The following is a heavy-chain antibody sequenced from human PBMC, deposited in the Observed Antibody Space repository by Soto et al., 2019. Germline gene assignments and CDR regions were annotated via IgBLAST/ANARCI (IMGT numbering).Heavy chain of an antibody. Sequence: QVQLQESGPGLVKPSQTLSLTCTVSGGSISSGGYYWSWIRQHPGKGLEWIGYIYYSGSTYYNPSLKSRVTTSVDTSKTQFSLKLSSVTAADTAVYYCARLPSGPVYFDYWGQGTLVTVSS. J-gene: IGHJ4*02. D-gene: IGHD3-10*01. CDR1: GGSISSGGYY. CDR3: ARLPSGPVYFDY. CDR2: IYYSGST. V-gene: IGHV4-31*03.